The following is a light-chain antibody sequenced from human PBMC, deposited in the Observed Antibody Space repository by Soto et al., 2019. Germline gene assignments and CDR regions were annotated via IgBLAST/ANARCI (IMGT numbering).Light chain of an antibody. CDR3: QQFNSALGIT. V-gene: IGKV1-5*03. CDR2: KAS. J-gene: IGKJ5*01. CDR1: QSISSW. Sequence: DIQMTQSPSTLSASVGDRVTITCRASQSISSWLAWYQQKPGKAPKLLIYKASSLESGVPSRFSGSGSRTEFTLTISSLQPDDFATYYCQQFNSALGITFGQGTRLEIK.